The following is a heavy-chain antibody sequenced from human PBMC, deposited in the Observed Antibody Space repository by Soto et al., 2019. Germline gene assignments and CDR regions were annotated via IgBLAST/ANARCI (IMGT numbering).Heavy chain of an antibody. J-gene: IGHJ4*02. Sequence: GGSLRLSCAASGFTFSNAWMSWVRQAPGKGLEWVGRIKSKTDGGTTDYAAPVKGRFTISRDDSKNTLYLQMNSLKTEDTAVYYCTTDTPDLLGEYYDFWSGVDYWGQGTLVTVSS. D-gene: IGHD3-3*01. V-gene: IGHV3-15*01. CDR3: TTDTPDLLGEYYDFWSGVDY. CDR1: GFTFSNAW. CDR2: IKSKTDGGTT.